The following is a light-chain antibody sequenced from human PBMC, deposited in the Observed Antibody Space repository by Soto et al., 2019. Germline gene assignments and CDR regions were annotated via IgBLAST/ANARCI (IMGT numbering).Light chain of an antibody. CDR1: QSIDTW. J-gene: IGKJ2*01. CDR2: DAS. Sequence: DIQMTQSPSTLSASVGDRVSITCRASQSIDTWLAWYQQKPGKAPKLLVYDASSLESGVPSRFSGSGSGTEFTLTINNLQPDDIATYYCQEYNSYSPSTFGQGTKLQIK. V-gene: IGKV1-5*01. CDR3: QEYNSYSPST.